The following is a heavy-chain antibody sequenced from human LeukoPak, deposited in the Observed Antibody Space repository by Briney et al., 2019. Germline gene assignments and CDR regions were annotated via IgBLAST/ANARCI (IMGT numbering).Heavy chain of an antibody. D-gene: IGHD3-22*01. CDR1: GGSISSSNW. V-gene: IGHV4-4*02. CDR2: IYHSGSA. Sequence: PSGTLSLTCAVSGGSISSSNWWSWVRQPPGKGLEWIWEIYHSGSANYNPSLKSRVTISVDKSKNQFSLRLSSVTAADTAVYYCASAGHDGIGYKVCWGQGTLVTVSS. J-gene: IGHJ4*02. CDR3: ASAGHDGIGYKVC.